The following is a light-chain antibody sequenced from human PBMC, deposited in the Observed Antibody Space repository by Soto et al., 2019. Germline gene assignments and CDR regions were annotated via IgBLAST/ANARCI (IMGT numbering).Light chain of an antibody. V-gene: IGKV1-39*01. CDR1: QNIIFY. CDR3: QQSYTTPVYS. Sequence: DIQMTQSPSSLSASVGDRVSITCRASQNIIFYLNWYQQKIGKAPKLLIYAASNSQSGVPSRFSGTGSGADFTLTISNLQPEDSATYFCQQSYTTPVYSFGQGTKLEIK. J-gene: IGKJ2*01. CDR2: AAS.